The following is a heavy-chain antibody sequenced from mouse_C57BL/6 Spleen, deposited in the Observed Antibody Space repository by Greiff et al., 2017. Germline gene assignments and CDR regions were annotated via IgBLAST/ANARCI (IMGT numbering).Heavy chain of an antibody. CDR3: ARRRSITTVVGGDFDY. J-gene: IGHJ2*01. CDR1: GYTFTSYW. Sequence: QVQLQQSGAELAKPGASVKLSCKASGYTFTSYWMHWVKQRPGQGLEWIGYINPSSGYTKYNQKFKDKATLTADKSSSTAYMQLRSLTYEDSAVYYCARRRSITTVVGGDFDYWGQGTTLTVSS. CDR2: INPSSGYT. V-gene: IGHV1-7*01. D-gene: IGHD1-1*01.